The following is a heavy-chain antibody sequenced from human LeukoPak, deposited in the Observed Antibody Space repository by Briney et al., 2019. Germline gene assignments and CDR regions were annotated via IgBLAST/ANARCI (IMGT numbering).Heavy chain of an antibody. CDR3: ARGGGGNWDDVFDV. Sequence: GGSLRLSCAASGFTSSSYWMNWVRQAPGKGLEWVANIKQDESEKYYVDSVKGRFTISRDNAKNSVYLQMDTLRVEDTPVYYCARGGGGNWDDVFDVWGQGTMVTVSA. D-gene: IGHD7-27*01. J-gene: IGHJ3*01. CDR2: IKQDESEK. V-gene: IGHV3-7*01. CDR1: GFTSSSYW.